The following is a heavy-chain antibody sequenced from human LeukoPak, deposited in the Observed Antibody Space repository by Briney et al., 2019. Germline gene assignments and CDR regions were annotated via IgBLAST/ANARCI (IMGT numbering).Heavy chain of an antibody. D-gene: IGHD3-10*01. V-gene: IGHV3-23*01. CDR1: GFIFSSYG. CDR2: ITSGVGIT. CDR3: AKGDYYDFDY. Sequence: GGSLRLSCAASGFIFSSYGIHWVRQAPGKGLEWVSIITSGVGITYYADSVKGRFTVSRDNSKSTLYLQMNSLRAEDTAVYYCAKGDYYDFDYWGQGTLVTVSS. J-gene: IGHJ4*02.